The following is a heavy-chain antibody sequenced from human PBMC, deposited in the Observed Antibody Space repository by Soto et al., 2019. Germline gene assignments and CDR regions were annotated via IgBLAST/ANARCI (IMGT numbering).Heavy chain of an antibody. CDR2: ISYDGSNK. CDR1: GFTFSSYG. J-gene: IGHJ3*02. Sequence: PGGSLRLSCAASGFTFSSYGMHWVRQAPGKGLEWVAVISYDGSNKYYADSVKGRFTISRDNSKNTLYLQMNSLRAEDTAVYYCAKELGITMIVVVPDLDAFDIWGQGTMVTVS. D-gene: IGHD3-22*01. V-gene: IGHV3-30*18. CDR3: AKELGITMIVVVPDLDAFDI.